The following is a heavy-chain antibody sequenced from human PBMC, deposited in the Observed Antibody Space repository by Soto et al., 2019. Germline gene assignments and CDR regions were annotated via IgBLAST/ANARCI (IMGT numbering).Heavy chain of an antibody. CDR3: ARGRDGSNYYFDY. V-gene: IGHV1-69*01. Sequence: QVQLVQSGPEVKKPGSSVKVSCKASGGTFSDSVTSWVRQAPGQGLEWMGGIVPIFGKANLAEKFQDRVTSTADESTSTAYMELSSLRSEDSAVYYCARGRDGSNYYFDYWGQGTLVTVSS. CDR2: IVPIFGKA. CDR1: GGTFSDSV. J-gene: IGHJ4*02. D-gene: IGHD3-10*01.